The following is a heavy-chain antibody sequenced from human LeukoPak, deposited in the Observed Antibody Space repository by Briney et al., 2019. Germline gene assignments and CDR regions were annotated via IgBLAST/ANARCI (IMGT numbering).Heavy chain of an antibody. J-gene: IGHJ5*02. V-gene: IGHV5-10-1*01. CDR1: GYSFTSYW. CDR3: ASTVSNYDILTGATNWFDP. D-gene: IGHD3-9*01. Sequence: GESLKISCKGSGYSFTSYWISWVRQMPGKGLEWMGRIDPSDSYTNYSPSFQGHVTISADKSISTAYLQWSSLKASDTAMYYCASTVSNYDILTGATNWFDPWGQGTLVIVSS. CDR2: IDPSDSYT.